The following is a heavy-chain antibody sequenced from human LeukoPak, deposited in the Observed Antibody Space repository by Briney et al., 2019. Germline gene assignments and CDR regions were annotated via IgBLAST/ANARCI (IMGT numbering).Heavy chain of an antibody. CDR2: ISGSGGST. Sequence: GGSLRLSCAASGFTFSSYAMSWVRQAPGKGLEWVSAISGSGGSTYYADSVKGRFTISRDNSKNTLYLQMNSLRAEDTAVYYCATHGTVTTFYYYYYYMDVWGKGTTVTVS. J-gene: IGHJ6*03. CDR1: GFTFSSYA. D-gene: IGHD4-17*01. CDR3: ATHGTVTTFYYYYYYMDV. V-gene: IGHV3-23*01.